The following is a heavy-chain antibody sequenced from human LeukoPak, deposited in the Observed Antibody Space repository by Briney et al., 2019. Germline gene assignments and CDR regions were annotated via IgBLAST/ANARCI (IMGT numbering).Heavy chain of an antibody. CDR2: IYTSGST. CDR1: GGSISSGSYY. V-gene: IGHV4-61*02. Sequence: SETLSLACTVSGGSISSGSYYWSWIRQPAGKGLEWIGRIYTSGSTNYNPSLKSRVTISVDTSKNQFSLKLSSVTAADTAVYYCARERVWRYCGGDSCGWFDPWGQGTLVTVSS. D-gene: IGHD2-21*02. CDR3: ARERVWRYCGGDSCGWFDP. J-gene: IGHJ5*02.